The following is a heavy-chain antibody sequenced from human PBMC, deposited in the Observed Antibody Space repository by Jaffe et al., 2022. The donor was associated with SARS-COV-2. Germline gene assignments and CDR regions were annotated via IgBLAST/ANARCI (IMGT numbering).Heavy chain of an antibody. CDR1: GFTFRNYW. J-gene: IGHJ5*02. Sequence: EVQLVESGGGLVQPGGSQRLSCAASGFTFRNYWMYWIRQAPGKGLVWVSSIDYDGSVTTYADSVKGRFTISRDNAKNTLYLQINSLRAEDTAIYFCGRVGVAGAINLWGQGTLVAVSS. CDR3: GRVGVAGAINL. V-gene: IGHV3-74*03. D-gene: IGHD3-16*02. CDR2: IDYDGSVT.